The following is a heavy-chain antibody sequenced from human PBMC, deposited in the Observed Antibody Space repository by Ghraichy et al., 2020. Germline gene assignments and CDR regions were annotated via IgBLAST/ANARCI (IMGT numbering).Heavy chain of an antibody. J-gene: IGHJ3*01. V-gene: IGHV3-20*04. CDR1: GFTFGDYA. CDR2: INWNGGST. D-gene: IGHD1-26*01. CDR3: ARDGGIVGATPDAFDL. Sequence: GGSLRLSCEASGFTFGDYAMSWVRQAPGKGLEWVSGINWNGGSTGYVASVKGRLTISRDNAKNSMYLQMKSLRAEDTAWYYCARDGGIVGATPDAFDLWGKGTMVTGSS.